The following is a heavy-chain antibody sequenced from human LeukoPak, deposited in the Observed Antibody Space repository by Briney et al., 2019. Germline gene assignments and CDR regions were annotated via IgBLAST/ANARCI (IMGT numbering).Heavy chain of an antibody. CDR2: ITSGGSST. CDR3: ARGYYYDSSGPNIPFDY. Sequence: GGSLRLSCAASGFTFSRYWMHWVHQAPGKGLVWVSRITSGGSSTTYADSVRGRFTISRDNAKNTLYLQMNSLRAEDTAVYYCARGYYYDSSGPNIPFDYWGQGALVTVSS. D-gene: IGHD3-22*01. CDR1: GFTFSRYW. J-gene: IGHJ4*02. V-gene: IGHV3-74*01.